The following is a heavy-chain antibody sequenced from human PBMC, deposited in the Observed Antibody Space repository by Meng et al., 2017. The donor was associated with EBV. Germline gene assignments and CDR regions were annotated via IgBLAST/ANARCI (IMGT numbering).Heavy chain of an antibody. CDR1: GYTFTSYG. CDR3: ARVRTFGGVIPPDY. CDR2: ISAYNGNT. D-gene: IGHD3-16*02. Sequence: GAWVKQPGASVKVSCQASGYTFTSYGISWVRQAPGQGLEWMGWISAYNGNTNYAQKLQGRVTMTTDTSTSTAYMELRSLRSDDTAVYYCARVRTFGGVIPPDYWGQGTLVTVSS. J-gene: IGHJ4*02. V-gene: IGHV1-18*01.